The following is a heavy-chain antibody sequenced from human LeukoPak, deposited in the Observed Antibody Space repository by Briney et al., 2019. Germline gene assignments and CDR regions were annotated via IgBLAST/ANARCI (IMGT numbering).Heavy chain of an antibody. CDR2: TYYRSTWRY. CDR3: GRGYQYALDY. D-gene: IGHD5-18*01. Sequence: SQTLSLTCDISGDSVSSGSVGWNWVRQSPSRGLEWLGATYYRSTWRYVYAVSVRSRITISPDTSKNQFSLHLGSVTSDDTAVHYCGRGYQYALDYWGQGTLVAVSS. CDR1: GDSVSSGSVG. J-gene: IGHJ4*02. V-gene: IGHV6-1*01.